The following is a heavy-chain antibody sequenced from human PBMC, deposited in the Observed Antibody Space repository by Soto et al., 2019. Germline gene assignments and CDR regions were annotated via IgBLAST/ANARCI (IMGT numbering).Heavy chain of an antibody. CDR1: GFTFSSYA. Sequence: QVQLVESGGCVVQPGRSLRLSCAASGFTFSSYAMHWVRQAPGKGLEWVAVISYDGSNKYYADSVKGRFTISRDNSKNTLYLQTNSLRAEDTAVYYCARDLEDTAMVFAYWGQGTLVTVSS. V-gene: IGHV3-30-3*01. CDR2: ISYDGSNK. CDR3: ARDLEDTAMVFAY. D-gene: IGHD5-18*01. J-gene: IGHJ4*02.